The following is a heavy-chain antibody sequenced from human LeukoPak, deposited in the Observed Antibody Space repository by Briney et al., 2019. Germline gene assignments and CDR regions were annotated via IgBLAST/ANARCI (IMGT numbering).Heavy chain of an antibody. J-gene: IGHJ6*02. V-gene: IGHV3-21*01. Sequence: PGGSLRLSCAASGFTFSRYWMHWVRQAPGKGLEWVSSIGSSDSDMYYVDSVKGRFAISRDNAKNSLYLQMNSLRAEDTAVYYCAREASRIKDMDVWGQGTTVTVSS. D-gene: IGHD2-15*01. CDR3: AREASRIKDMDV. CDR2: IGSSDSDM. CDR1: GFTFSRYW.